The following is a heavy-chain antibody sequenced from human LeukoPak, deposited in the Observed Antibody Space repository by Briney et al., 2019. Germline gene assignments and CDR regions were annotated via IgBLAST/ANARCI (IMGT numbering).Heavy chain of an antibody. Sequence: SETLSLTCAVYGGSFSGYYWSWIRQPPGKGLEWIGEINHSGSTNYNPSLKSRVTISVDTSKNQFSLKLSSVTAEDTAVYYCANLLTPWLLPDYWGQGTLVTVSS. D-gene: IGHD3-22*01. V-gene: IGHV4-34*01. CDR1: GGSFSGYY. CDR2: INHSGST. J-gene: IGHJ4*02. CDR3: ANLLTPWLLPDY.